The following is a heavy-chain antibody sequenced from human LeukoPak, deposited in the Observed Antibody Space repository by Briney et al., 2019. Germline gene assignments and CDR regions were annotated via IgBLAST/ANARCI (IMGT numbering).Heavy chain of an antibody. CDR2: ISDTSSYI. Sequence: GGSLRLSCAASGFTFSGYTMNWVRQAPGRGLEWVSFISDTSSYIYYADSVKGRFTISRDNSKNTLYLQMNSLRAEDTAVYYCARRESGTSGRYYFDYWGQGALVTVSS. D-gene: IGHD3-10*01. CDR1: GFTFSGYT. J-gene: IGHJ4*02. V-gene: IGHV3-21*04. CDR3: ARRESGTSGRYYFDY.